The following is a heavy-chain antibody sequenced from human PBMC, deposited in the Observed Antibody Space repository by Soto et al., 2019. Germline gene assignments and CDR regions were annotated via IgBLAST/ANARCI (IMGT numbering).Heavy chain of an antibody. CDR1: GGSISSSSYY. D-gene: IGHD3-22*01. CDR2: IYYSGST. CDR3: ARQAGSAYYYDSSGYCFDY. J-gene: IGHJ4*02. Sequence: PSETLSLTCTVSGGSISSSSYYWGWIRQPPGKGLEWIGSIYYSGSTYYNPSLKSRVTISVDTSKNQFSLKLSSVTAADTAVYYCARQAGSAYYYDSSGYCFDYWGQGTLVTVSS. V-gene: IGHV4-39*01.